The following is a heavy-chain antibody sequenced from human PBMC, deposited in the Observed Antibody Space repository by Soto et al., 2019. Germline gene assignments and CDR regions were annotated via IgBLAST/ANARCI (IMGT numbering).Heavy chain of an antibody. CDR3: GLGFGVVTYAFDI. Sequence: ASVKVSCKASGYTFTGYYMHWVRQATGQGLEWMGWMNPNSGNTGYAQKFQGRVTMTRNTSISTAYMELSSLRSEDTAVYYCGLGFGVVTYAFDIWGQGTMVTVSS. J-gene: IGHJ3*02. D-gene: IGHD3-3*01. CDR2: MNPNSGNT. CDR1: GYTFTGYY. V-gene: IGHV1-8*02.